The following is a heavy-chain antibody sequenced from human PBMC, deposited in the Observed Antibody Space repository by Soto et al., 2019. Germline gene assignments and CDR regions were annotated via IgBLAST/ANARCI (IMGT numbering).Heavy chain of an antibody. CDR1: GGTFSSYT. D-gene: IGHD2-15*01. V-gene: IGHV1-69*02. Sequence: SVKVSCKASGGTFSSYTISWVRQAPGQGLEWMGRIIPILGIANYAQKFQGRVTITADKSTSTAYMELSSLRSEDTAVYYCARHDVVVVAAIVFWGQGTLVTVSS. CDR2: IIPILGIA. CDR3: ARHDVVVVAAIVF. J-gene: IGHJ4*02.